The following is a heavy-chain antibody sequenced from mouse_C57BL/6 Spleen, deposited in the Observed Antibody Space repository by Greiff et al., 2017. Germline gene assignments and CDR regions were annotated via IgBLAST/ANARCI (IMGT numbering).Heavy chain of an antibody. CDR2: IDPSDSYT. CDR1: GYTFTSYW. V-gene: IGHV1-59*01. CDR3: ARDYSTLYYALDY. D-gene: IGHD2-5*01. Sequence: QVQLQQPGAELVRPGTSVKLSCKASGYTFTSYWMHWVKQRPGQGLEWIGVIDPSDSYTNYNQKFKGKATLTVDTSSSTAYMQLSSLTSEDSAVYYCARDYSTLYYALDYWGQGTPVTVSS. J-gene: IGHJ4*01.